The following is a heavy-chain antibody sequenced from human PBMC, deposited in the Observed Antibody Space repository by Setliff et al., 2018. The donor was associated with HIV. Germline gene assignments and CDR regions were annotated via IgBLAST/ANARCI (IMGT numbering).Heavy chain of an antibody. CDR2: IIPIFGTA. CDR1: GYTFTSYE. Sequence: SVKVSCKASGYTFTSYEINWVRQATGQGLEWMGGIIPIFGTANYAQKFQGRVTITTDESTSTAYMELNSLTSEDTAVYYCARDNTAFDIWGQGTMVTVSS. D-gene: IGHD2-2*02. V-gene: IGHV1-69*05. CDR3: ARDNTAFDI. J-gene: IGHJ3*02.